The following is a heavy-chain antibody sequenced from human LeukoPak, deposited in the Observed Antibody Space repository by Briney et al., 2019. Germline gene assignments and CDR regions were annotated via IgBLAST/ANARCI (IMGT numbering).Heavy chain of an antibody. D-gene: IGHD3-22*01. J-gene: IGHJ4*02. Sequence: SQTLSLTCAISGDRVSSNTGAWNWIRQSPSRGLEWLGRTYYRSKWYNDYALSVKSRVSINSDTSKDQFSPHLNSVTPEDTAVYYCARGYHYDSSGYDRFDSWGQGTLVTVSS. CDR1: GDRVSSNTGA. V-gene: IGHV6-1*01. CDR3: ARGYHYDSSGYDRFDS. CDR2: TYYRSKWYN.